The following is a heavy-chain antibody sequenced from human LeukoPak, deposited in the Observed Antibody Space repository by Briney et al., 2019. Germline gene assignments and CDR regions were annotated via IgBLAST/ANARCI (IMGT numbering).Heavy chain of an antibody. CDR2: IYSNGST. J-gene: IGHJ4*02. CDR1: NDSIISYY. V-gene: IGHV4-4*07. D-gene: IGHD2/OR15-2a*01. Sequence: SETLSLTCTVSNDSIISYYWSWIRQPAGKGLEWIGRIYSNGSTSYKPSLESRVSMSVDTSKNQITLKLTSVTAADTAVYYCARQYGPPFDFWGQGILVTVCS. CDR3: ARQYGPPFDF.